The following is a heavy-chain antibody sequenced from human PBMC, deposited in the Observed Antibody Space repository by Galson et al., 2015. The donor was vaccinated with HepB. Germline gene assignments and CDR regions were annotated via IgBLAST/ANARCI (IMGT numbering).Heavy chain of an antibody. Sequence: SVKVSCKASGYTFTSYGISWVRQAPGQGLEWMGWISAYNGNTNYAQKLQGRVTMTTDTSTSTAYMELRSLRSDDTAVYYCARDRGTNIVATMVDYWGQGTLVTVSS. J-gene: IGHJ4*02. CDR2: ISAYNGNT. CDR1: GYTFTSYG. D-gene: IGHD5-12*01. V-gene: IGHV1-18*01. CDR3: ARDRGTNIVATMVDY.